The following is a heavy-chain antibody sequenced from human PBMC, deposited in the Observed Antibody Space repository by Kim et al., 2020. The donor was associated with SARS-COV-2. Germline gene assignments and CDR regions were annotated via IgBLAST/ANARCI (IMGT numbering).Heavy chain of an antibody. CDR3: AREGDSSGWSAPFDY. D-gene: IGHD6-19*01. Sequence: SVKVSCKASGGTLSSYAIGWVRQAPGQGLEWMGGIIAIFGTANYAQKFQGRVTITADESTNTAYMELSSLRSEDTAVYYCAREGDSSGWSAPFDYWGQGTLVTVCS. CDR2: IIAIFGTA. J-gene: IGHJ4*02. CDR1: GGTLSSYA. V-gene: IGHV1-69*13.